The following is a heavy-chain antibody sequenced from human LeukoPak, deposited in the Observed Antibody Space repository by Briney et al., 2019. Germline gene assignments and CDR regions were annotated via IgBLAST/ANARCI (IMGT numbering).Heavy chain of an antibody. Sequence: PGGSLRLSCAASGFTFSSYSMNWVRQAPGKGLEWVSSISSSSSYIYYADSVKGRFTISRDNAKNSLYLQMSSLRAEDTAVYYCARDKNNYYGSRTWEYWGQGTLVTVSS. CDR2: ISSSSSYI. CDR1: GFTFSSYS. D-gene: IGHD3-10*01. J-gene: IGHJ4*02. CDR3: ARDKNNYYGSRTWEY. V-gene: IGHV3-21*01.